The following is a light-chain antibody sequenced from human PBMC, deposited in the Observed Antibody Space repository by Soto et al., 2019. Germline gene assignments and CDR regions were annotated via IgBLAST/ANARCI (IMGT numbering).Light chain of an antibody. J-gene: IGKJ4*01. CDR2: TLS. Sequence: DIVMTQTPLSLSVTPGEPASISCRSSQSLLDSDDGNTYLDWYLQKQGQSPQLLIYTLSYRASEVPDRLTGSGSGTDFTLKISRVEAEDVGVYYCMQRLEFPSLTFGGGNKVDIK. CDR1: QSLLDSDDGNTY. CDR3: MQRLEFPSLT. V-gene: IGKV2-40*01.